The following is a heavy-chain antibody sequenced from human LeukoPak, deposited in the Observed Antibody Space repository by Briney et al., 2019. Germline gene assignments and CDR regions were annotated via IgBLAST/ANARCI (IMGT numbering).Heavy chain of an antibody. Sequence: SETLSLTCTVSGGSISSGGYYWTWIRQHPGKGPEWIGYIHYSGSTYYNPSLKSRVTISVDTSKNQFSLELSSVTAADTAVYYCAREGRDTGYDPDYWGQGTLVTVSS. CDR3: AREGRDTGYDPDY. J-gene: IGHJ4*02. CDR2: IHYSGST. D-gene: IGHD5-12*01. CDR1: GGSISSGGYY. V-gene: IGHV4-31*03.